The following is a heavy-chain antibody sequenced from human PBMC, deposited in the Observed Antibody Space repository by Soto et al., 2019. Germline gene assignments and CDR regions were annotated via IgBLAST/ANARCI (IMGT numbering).Heavy chain of an antibody. CDR3: ARAGPHAGGRYGMDV. CDR1: GGSISSGGYY. V-gene: IGHV4-31*03. CDR2: IYYSGST. D-gene: IGHD3-10*01. Sequence: QVQLQESGPGLVKPSQTLSLTCTVSGGSISSGGYYWSWIRQHPGKGLEWIGYIYYSGSTYYNPSLKSRVTISVDTSKNPFALKLGSVTDADTAVYYCARAGPHAGGRYGMDVWGQGTTVTVSS. J-gene: IGHJ6*02.